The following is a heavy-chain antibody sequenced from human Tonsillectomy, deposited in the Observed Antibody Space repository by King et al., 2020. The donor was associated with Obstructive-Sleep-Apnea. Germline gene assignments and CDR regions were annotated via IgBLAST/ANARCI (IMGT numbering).Heavy chain of an antibody. D-gene: IGHD5-12*01. CDR2: INAGNGNT. Sequence: HVQLVESGAEVKKPGASVKVSCKASGYTFTTYTMHWVREAPRQRLEWMGWINAGNGNTKYSQNFQGRLTITRDTSASIVYMELSSLRSEDTSVYYCARGGYDWEYWGQGTLVTVSS. CDR3: ARGGYDWEY. J-gene: IGHJ4*02. V-gene: IGHV1-3*01. CDR1: GYTFTTYT.